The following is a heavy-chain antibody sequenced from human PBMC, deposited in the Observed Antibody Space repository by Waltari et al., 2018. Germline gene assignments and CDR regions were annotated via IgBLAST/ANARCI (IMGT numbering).Heavy chain of an antibody. Sequence: QVQLVESGGGVVQRGRSLRLSCAASGFTFSNSGVHWVGQAPGKGLESVAVIAYDGSIKYYADSVKGRSTISRDNSKNTLYLQMNSLRPEDTAVYYCAKEGVVVNGYYFDYWGQGTLVTVSS. V-gene: IGHV3-30*18. CDR2: IAYDGSIK. J-gene: IGHJ4*02. CDR3: AKEGVVVNGYYFDY. CDR1: GFTFSNSG. D-gene: IGHD2-15*01.